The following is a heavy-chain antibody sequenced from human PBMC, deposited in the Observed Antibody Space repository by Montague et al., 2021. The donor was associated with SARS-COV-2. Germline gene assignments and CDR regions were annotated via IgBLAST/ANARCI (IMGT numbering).Heavy chain of an antibody. CDR1: GGSISSSSYY. J-gene: IGHJ5*02. V-gene: IGHV4-39*07. CDR3: ARDGGTVTTFLGVGYVWGGLNWFDP. D-gene: IGHD3-16*01. Sequence: SETLSLTCTVSGGSISSSSYYWGWIRQPPGKGLEWIGSIYYSGSTYYNPSLKSRVTISVDTSKNQFSLKLSSVTAADTAVYYCARDGGTVTTFLGVGYVWGGLNWFDPWGQGTLVTVSS. CDR2: IYYSGST.